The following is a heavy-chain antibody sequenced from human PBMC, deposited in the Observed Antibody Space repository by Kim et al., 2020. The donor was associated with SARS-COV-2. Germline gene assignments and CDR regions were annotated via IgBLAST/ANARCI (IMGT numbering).Heavy chain of an antibody. J-gene: IGHJ4*02. CDR3: AKDKRVVPAARALDY. CDR2: ISGSGGST. CDR1: GFTFSSYA. D-gene: IGHD2-2*01. V-gene: IGHV3-23*01. Sequence: GGSLRLSCAASGFTFSSYAMSWVRQAPGKGLEWVSAISGSGGSTYYADSVKGRFTISRDNSKNTLYLQMNSLRAEDTAVYYCAKDKRVVPAARALDYWGPGTLVTVYS.